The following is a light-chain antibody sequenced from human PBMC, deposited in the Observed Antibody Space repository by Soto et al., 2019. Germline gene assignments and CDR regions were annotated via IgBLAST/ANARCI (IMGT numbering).Light chain of an antibody. CDR3: QQYGSSPWM. V-gene: IGKV3-20*01. Sequence: EIVLTQSPGTLSLSPGERATLSCRASQSVSSSYLAWYQQKPGQAPRPLIYGASSRAIGIPDRFSGSGSGTDFTLTISRLEPEDFAVYYCQQYGSSPWMFGQGTKVEFK. CDR2: GAS. CDR1: QSVSSSY. J-gene: IGKJ1*01.